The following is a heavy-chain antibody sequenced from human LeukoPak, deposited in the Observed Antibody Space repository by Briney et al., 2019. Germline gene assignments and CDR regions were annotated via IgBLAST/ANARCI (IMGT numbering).Heavy chain of an antibody. Sequence: GRSLRLSCAASGFTFSSYAMHWVRQAPGKGLEWVAVISYDGSNKYYADSVKGRFTISRDNSKNTLYLQMNSLRAEDTAVYYCARVGLQLNHDYYYMDVWGKGTTVTVSS. CDR3: ARVGLQLNHDYYYMDV. V-gene: IGHV3-30*01. CDR2: ISYDGSNK. J-gene: IGHJ6*03. CDR1: GFTFSSYA. D-gene: IGHD4-11*01.